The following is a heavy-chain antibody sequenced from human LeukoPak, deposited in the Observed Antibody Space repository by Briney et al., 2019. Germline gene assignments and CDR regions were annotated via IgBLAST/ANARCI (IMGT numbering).Heavy chain of an antibody. D-gene: IGHD2-8*01. Sequence: PGRSLRLSCAASGFTFSSYGMHWVRQAPGKGLEWVSSISSSSSYIYYADSVKGRFTISRDNAKNSLYLQMNSLRAEDTAVYYCAREDCTNGVCYKPGGARNWFDPWGQGTLVTVSS. V-gene: IGHV3-21*01. CDR3: AREDCTNGVCYKPGGARNWFDP. J-gene: IGHJ5*02. CDR1: GFTFSSYG. CDR2: ISSSSSYI.